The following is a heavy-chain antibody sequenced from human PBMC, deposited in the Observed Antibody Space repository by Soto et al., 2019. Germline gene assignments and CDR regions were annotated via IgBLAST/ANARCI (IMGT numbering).Heavy chain of an antibody. Sequence: PGESLKISCKGSGYSFTSYWISCVRQMPGKGLEWMGRIDPSDSYTNYSPSFQGHVTISADKSISTAYLQWSSLKASDTAMYYCARHFSQERLRFLEWLCFDPWGQGTMVTVSS. CDR3: ARHFSQERLRFLEWLCFDP. CDR2: IDPSDSYT. CDR1: GYSFTSYW. V-gene: IGHV5-10-1*01. D-gene: IGHD3-3*01. J-gene: IGHJ5*02.